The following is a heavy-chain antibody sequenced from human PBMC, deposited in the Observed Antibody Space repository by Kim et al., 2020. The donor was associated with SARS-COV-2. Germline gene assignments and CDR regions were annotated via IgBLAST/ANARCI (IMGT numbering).Heavy chain of an antibody. J-gene: IGHJ4*02. CDR2: IYPGDSDT. D-gene: IGHD6-13*01. CDR1: GYSFTSYW. CDR3: ARHRGASSSWLKTDY. V-gene: IGHV5-51*01. Sequence: GESLKISCKGSGYSFTSYWIGWVRQMPGKGLEWMGIIYPGDSDTRYSPSFQGQVTISADKSISTAYLQWSSLKASDTAMYYCARHRGASSSWLKTDYWGQGTLVTDSS.